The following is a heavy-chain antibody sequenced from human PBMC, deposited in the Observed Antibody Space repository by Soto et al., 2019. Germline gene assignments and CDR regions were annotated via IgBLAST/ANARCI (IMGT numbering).Heavy chain of an antibody. J-gene: IGHJ4*02. CDR3: AQIPHYVVAAPRDY. CDR1: GFTFSTYP. D-gene: IGHD2-15*01. V-gene: IGHV3-23*01. Sequence: GGSLRLSCAASGFTFSTYPMSWVRQAPGRGLEWVSTISNSGGSTWYADSLTGRFTISRDNSENTLYLQMNSLRVEDTAVYFCAQIPHYVVAAPRDYWGQGTLVTVSS. CDR2: ISNSGGST.